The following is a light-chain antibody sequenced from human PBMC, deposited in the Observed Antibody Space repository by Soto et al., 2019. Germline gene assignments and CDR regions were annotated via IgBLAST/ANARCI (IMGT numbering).Light chain of an antibody. CDR2: DAS. CDR3: QQYDSSPPIP. Sequence: MVFTQSPGTLSLLPGARATLSRRAIQIIMTKFLAWYQQRFGQAPRLLIYDASRRATGIPDRFSGSGSGTDFTLTISGLEPEDFAVYYCQQYDSSPPIPFGQGTRLEV. CDR1: QIIMTKF. V-gene: IGKV3-20*01. J-gene: IGKJ5*01.